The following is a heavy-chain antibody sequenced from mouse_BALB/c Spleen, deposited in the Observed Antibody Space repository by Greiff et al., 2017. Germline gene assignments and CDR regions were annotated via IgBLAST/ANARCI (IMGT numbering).Heavy chain of an antibody. Sequence: EVKVVESGGGLVQPGGSRKLSCAASGFTFSSFGMHWVRQAPEKGLEWVAYISSGSSTIYYADTVKGRFTISRDNPKNTLFLQMTSLRSEDTAMYYCAREATMTFAYWGQGTLVTVSA. D-gene: IGHD2-4*01. V-gene: IGHV5-17*02. CDR1: GFTFSSFG. CDR2: ISSGSSTI. CDR3: AREATMTFAY. J-gene: IGHJ3*01.